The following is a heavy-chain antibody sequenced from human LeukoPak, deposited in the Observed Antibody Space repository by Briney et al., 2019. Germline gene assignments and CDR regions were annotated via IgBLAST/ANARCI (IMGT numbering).Heavy chain of an antibody. CDR2: LYSGNRT. CDR3: ARGIGDY. V-gene: IGHV3-66*01. CDR1: GFTVSNSY. Sequence: GGSLRLSCAASGFTVSNSYMSWVRQAPGKGLERVSVLYSGNRTYYADSVKGRFTISRDNSKNTLYPQMNSLRTEDTAMYYCARGIGDYWGPGTLVTVSS. J-gene: IGHJ4*02.